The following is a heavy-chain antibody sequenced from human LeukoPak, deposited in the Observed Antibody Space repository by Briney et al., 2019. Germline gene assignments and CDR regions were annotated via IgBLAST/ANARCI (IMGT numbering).Heavy chain of an antibody. CDR1: GRSLSGYY. Sequence: SETLSLTCAVYGRSLSGYYWSWIRQPPGKGLEWIGEINHDGGTNYNPSLKSRVAISLHGPTNQFSLKLSSMTAADTAVYYCARGPRFACRGDTCYSEDYWGQGTLVTVSS. J-gene: IGHJ4*02. CDR2: INHDGGT. V-gene: IGHV4-34*01. D-gene: IGHD2-15*01. CDR3: ARGPRFACRGDTCYSEDY.